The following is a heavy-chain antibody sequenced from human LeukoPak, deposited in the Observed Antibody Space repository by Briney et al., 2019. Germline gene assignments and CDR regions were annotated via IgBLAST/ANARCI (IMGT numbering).Heavy chain of an antibody. CDR1: GASITTTSFD. V-gene: IGHV4-39*01. J-gene: IGHJ4*02. Sequence: PSETLSLTCGVSGASITTTSFDWAWIPQPPGQDLVWLATISSSGTAYYNPSLMSRVTIPVDTSKNQFSLDLRSVTAPDTGLFYCARFKGGTGFDYLGQGNLVIVSS. D-gene: IGHD1-26*01. CDR3: ARFKGGTGFDY. CDR2: ISSSGTA.